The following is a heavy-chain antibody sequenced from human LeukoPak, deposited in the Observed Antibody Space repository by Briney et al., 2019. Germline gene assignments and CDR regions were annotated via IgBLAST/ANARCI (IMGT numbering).Heavy chain of an antibody. CDR2: IYHSGST. CDR3: ARNQPYSSGWYDY. CDR1: GGSISSGGYY. V-gene: IGHV4-30-2*01. D-gene: IGHD6-19*01. J-gene: IGHJ4*02. Sequence: SQTLSLTCTVSGGSISSGGYYWSWIRQPPGKGLEWIGYIYHSGSTYYNPSLKSRVTISVDRSKNQFSLKLSSVTAADTAVYYCARNQPYSSGWYDYWGQGTLVTVSS.